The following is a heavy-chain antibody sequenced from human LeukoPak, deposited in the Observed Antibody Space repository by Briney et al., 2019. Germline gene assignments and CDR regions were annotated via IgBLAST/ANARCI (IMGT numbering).Heavy chain of an antibody. Sequence: SQTLSLTCAISGDSVSSNSAAWNWIRQSPSRGLEWLGRTYYRSKWYNDYAVSVKSRITINPGTSKNQFSLQLNSVTPEDTAVYYCAREYYGSGSYYNGARYFDYWGQGTLVTVSS. V-gene: IGHV6-1*01. CDR2: TYYRSKWYN. CDR1: GDSVSSNSAA. J-gene: IGHJ4*02. CDR3: AREYYGSGSYYNGARYFDY. D-gene: IGHD3-10*01.